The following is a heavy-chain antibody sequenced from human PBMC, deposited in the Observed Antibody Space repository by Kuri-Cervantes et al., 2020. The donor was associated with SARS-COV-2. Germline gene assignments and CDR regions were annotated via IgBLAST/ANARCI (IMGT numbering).Heavy chain of an antibody. D-gene: IGHD3-3*01. CDR1: GFTFSSYW. Sequence: GESLKISCAASGFTFSSYWMHWVRQAPGKGLVWVSRINSDGSSTSYADSVKGRFTISRDNAKNTLYLQMNSLRAEDTAVYYCARDRTDYDFWSGYGTFDYWGQGTLVTVSS. V-gene: IGHV3-74*01. J-gene: IGHJ4*02. CDR3: ARDRTDYDFWSGYGTFDY. CDR2: INSDGSST.